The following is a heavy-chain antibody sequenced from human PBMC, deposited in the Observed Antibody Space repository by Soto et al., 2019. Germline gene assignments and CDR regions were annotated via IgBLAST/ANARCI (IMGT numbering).Heavy chain of an antibody. CDR2: ISSSSENI. J-gene: IGHJ4*01. CDR1: GFSFRDHS. Sequence: GGSLRLSCVGSGFSFRDHSMNWVRQPPGKGLQWISYISSSSENIYYADSVKGRFTVSRDNAKNTLFLQMNSLRDDDSAIYYCARLPKGSVVTGWGQGSLVTVS. CDR3: ARLPKGSVVTG. V-gene: IGHV3-48*02. D-gene: IGHD2-21*02.